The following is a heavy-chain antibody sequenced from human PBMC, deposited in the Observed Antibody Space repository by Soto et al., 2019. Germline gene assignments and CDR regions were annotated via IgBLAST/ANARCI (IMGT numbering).Heavy chain of an antibody. J-gene: IGHJ4*02. CDR2: INAGNGNT. CDR1: GYTFTSYA. D-gene: IGHD2-21*02. CDR3: ARAWVVVTAPDY. V-gene: IGHV1-3*05. Sequence: QVQLVQSGAEEKKPGASVKVSCKASGYTFTSYAMHWVRQAPGQRLEWMGWINAGNGNTKYSQKFQGRVTITRDTSASSAYMELGSLRSEDTAVYYCARAWVVVTAPDYWGQVTLVTVSS.